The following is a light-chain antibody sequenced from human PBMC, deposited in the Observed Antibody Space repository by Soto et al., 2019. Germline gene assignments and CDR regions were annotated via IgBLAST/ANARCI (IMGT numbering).Light chain of an antibody. CDR3: QQRSNWLT. Sequence: EIVMTQSPATLSVSPVERATLSCRASKSVSSNLAWYQQKPGQAPRLIIYGASTRATGIPARFSGSGSGTEFTLTISSLQSEEFAVYYCQQRSNWLTFGGGTKVDIK. J-gene: IGKJ4*01. CDR2: GAS. CDR1: KSVSSN. V-gene: IGKV3-15*01.